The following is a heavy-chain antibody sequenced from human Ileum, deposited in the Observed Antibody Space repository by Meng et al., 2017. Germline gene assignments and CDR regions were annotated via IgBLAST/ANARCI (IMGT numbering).Heavy chain of an antibody. D-gene: IGHD6-13*01. CDR3: AREPPAAAGTGADY. J-gene: IGHJ4*02. CDR2: IYYSGTT. V-gene: IGHV4-31*03. CDR1: GGSISIGDYY. Sequence: QVQLQESGPGLLKSSQTLSLTCTVSGGSISIGDYYWRWVRQPPGKGLEWIGYIYYSGTTYYNPSLKSRVTISVDTSKNQFSLKLSSVTAADTAVYYCAREPPAAAGTGADYWGQGTLVTVSS.